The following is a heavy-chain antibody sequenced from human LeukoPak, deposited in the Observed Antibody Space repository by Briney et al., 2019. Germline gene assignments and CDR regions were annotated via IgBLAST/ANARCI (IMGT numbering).Heavy chain of an antibody. CDR2: ISGSGGST. CDR1: GFTFSSYA. Sequence: GGSLRLSCAASGFTFSSYAMSWVRQAPGKGLEWVSAISGSGGSTYYADSVKGRFTVSRDNSKNTLYLQMNSLRAEDTAVYYCAKNSVVVIQYFDYWGQGTLVTVSS. J-gene: IGHJ4*02. CDR3: AKNSVVVIQYFDY. V-gene: IGHV3-23*01. D-gene: IGHD3-22*01.